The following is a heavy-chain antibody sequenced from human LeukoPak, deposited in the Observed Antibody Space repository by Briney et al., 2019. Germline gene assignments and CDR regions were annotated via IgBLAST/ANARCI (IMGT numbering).Heavy chain of an antibody. CDR2: INHSGST. CDR1: GGSFSGYY. D-gene: IGHD3-10*01. CDR3: SRQRITMVRGGPFGY. Sequence: PSETLSLTCAVYGGSFSGYYWSWIRQPPGKGLEWIGEINHSGSTNYNPSLKSRVTISVDTSKNQCSLKLSSVTAADTAVYYCSRQRITMVRGGPFGYWGQGTLVTVSS. J-gene: IGHJ4*02. V-gene: IGHV4-34*01.